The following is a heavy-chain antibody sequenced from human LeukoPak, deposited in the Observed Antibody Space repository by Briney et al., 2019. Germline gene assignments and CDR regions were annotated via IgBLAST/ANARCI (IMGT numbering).Heavy chain of an antibody. CDR1: GFIFSNYP. D-gene: IGHD3-22*01. J-gene: IGHJ4*02. CDR2: ISADGNNE. V-gene: IGHV3-30-3*01. Sequence: PGGSLRLSCAASGFIFSNYPMRWVRQAPGKGLEWVAVISADGNNEHYADSAKGRFTLSRDNAKSTAYLQMNSLRSEDTAVYYCARNDPDSSEDWGQGTLVTVSS. CDR3: ARNDPDSSED.